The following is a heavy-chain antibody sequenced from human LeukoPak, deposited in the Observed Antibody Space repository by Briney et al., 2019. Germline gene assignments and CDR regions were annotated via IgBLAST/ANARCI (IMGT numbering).Heavy chain of an antibody. D-gene: IGHD5-12*01. J-gene: IGHJ5*02. V-gene: IGHV1-2*04. CDR1: GGTFSGYY. CDR3: ARDPSGYHNWFDP. Sequence: ASVKVSCKASGGTFSGYYMHWVRQAPGQGLEWMGWINPNSGGTNYAQKFQGWVTMTRDTSISTAYMELSRLRSDDTAVYYCARDPSGYHNWFDPWGQGTLVTVSS. CDR2: INPNSGGT.